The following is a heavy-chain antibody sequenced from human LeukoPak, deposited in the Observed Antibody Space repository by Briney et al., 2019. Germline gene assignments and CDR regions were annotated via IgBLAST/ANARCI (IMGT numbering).Heavy chain of an antibody. CDR1: GFTFSSYS. V-gene: IGHV3-21*01. J-gene: IGHJ3*02. D-gene: IGHD6-13*01. CDR2: ISSSSNYI. Sequence: PGGSLRLSCAASGFTFSSYSMNWVRQAPGKGLEWVSSISSSSNYIYYADSVKGRFTISRDNAKNSLNLQMNSLRAEDTAVYYCQLVPPHDAFDIWGQGTMVTVSS. CDR3: QLVPPHDAFDI.